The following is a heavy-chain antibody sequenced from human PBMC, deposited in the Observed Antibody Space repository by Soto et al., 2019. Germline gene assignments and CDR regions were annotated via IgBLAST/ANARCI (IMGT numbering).Heavy chain of an antibody. Sequence: QVQLRESGPGLMRPSQTLSLTCTVSGASVPSTGYYWTWIRQSPGKGLEWLGYILHNGNADYSPSLDSRLSIALDSSKNQFSLKVNSVSAADTAIYFCARVSAVSAEYYFDYWGQGALVTASS. J-gene: IGHJ4*02. CDR2: ILHNGNA. CDR3: ARVSAVSAEYYFDY. V-gene: IGHV4-30-4*01. CDR1: GASVPSTGYY. D-gene: IGHD6-19*01.